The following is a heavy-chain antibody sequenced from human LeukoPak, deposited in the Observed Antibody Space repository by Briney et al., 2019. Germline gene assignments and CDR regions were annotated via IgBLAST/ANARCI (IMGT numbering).Heavy chain of an antibody. D-gene: IGHD3-10*01. Sequence: SETLSLTCTVSGGSISSYYWSWIRQPPGKGLEWIGYIYYSGSTNYNPSLKSRVTISVDTSKNQFSLKLSSVTAADTAVYYCARHGSGSYLPFWGQGTLVTVSS. CDR1: GGSISSYY. CDR2: IYYSGST. V-gene: IGHV4-59*08. J-gene: IGHJ4*02. CDR3: ARHGSGSYLPF.